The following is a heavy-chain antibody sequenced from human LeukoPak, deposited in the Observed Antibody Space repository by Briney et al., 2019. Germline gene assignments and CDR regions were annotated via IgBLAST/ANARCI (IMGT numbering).Heavy chain of an antibody. J-gene: IGHJ5*02. Sequence: ASEKVSCKASGYTFTSYGISWVRQAPGQGLEWMGWINTYNRDTNYAQKFQGRVTMTTDTSTSTAYMELRSLTSDDTAVYYCARLVASKHWFDPWGQGTLVTVSS. CDR2: INTYNRDT. D-gene: IGHD5-12*01. V-gene: IGHV1-18*01. CDR3: ARLVASKHWFDP. CDR1: GYTFTSYG.